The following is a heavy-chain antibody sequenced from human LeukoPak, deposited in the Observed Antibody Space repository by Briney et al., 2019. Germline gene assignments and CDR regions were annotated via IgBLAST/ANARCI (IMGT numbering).Heavy chain of an antibody. Sequence: GESLRLSCAASGFTFRSYAMHWVRHAPGKGLERVAVISYDGSNKYYADSVKGRFTISRDNSTDTLYLQMNSLRAEDTAVYYCARDFGRATTTYYFDYWGQGTLVTVSS. V-gene: IGHV3-30*04. CDR3: ARDFGRATTTYYFDY. D-gene: IGHD1-1*01. J-gene: IGHJ4*02. CDR2: ISYDGSNK. CDR1: GFTFRSYA.